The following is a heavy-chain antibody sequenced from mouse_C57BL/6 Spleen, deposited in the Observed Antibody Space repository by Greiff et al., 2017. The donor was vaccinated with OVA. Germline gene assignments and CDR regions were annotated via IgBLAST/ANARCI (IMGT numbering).Heavy chain of an antibody. D-gene: IGHD3-2*02. CDR3: TTGDSSGYVWFAY. J-gene: IGHJ3*01. Sequence: EVQLQQSGAELVRPGASVKLSCTASGFNIKDDYMHWVKQRPEQGLEWIGWIDPENGDTEYASKFQGKATITSDTSSNTAYLQLSSLTSEDTAVYYGTTGDSSGYVWFAYWGQGTLVTVSA. CDR1: GFNIKDDY. V-gene: IGHV14-4*01. CDR2: IDPENGDT.